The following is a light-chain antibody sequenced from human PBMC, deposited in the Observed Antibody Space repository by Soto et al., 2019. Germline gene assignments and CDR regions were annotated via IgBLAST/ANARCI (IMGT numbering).Light chain of an antibody. J-gene: IGKJ5*01. CDR2: AAS. V-gene: IGKV3-15*01. CDR3: QQYNDNWPT. Sequence: EIVMTQSPATLSVSPGERATLSCRASQSVSSNLAWYQQKPGQAPRLLIYAASTRATGIPARFSGSGSGTEFTLTISSLQSEDFAVYYCQQYNDNWPTFGQGTRLEIK. CDR1: QSVSSN.